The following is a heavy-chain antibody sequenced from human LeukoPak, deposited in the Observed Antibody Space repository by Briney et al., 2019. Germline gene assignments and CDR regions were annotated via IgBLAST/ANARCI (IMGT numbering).Heavy chain of an antibody. CDR2: IYYSGST. CDR1: GGSISSYY. CDR3: ARCNNDSEEFWFDP. Sequence: SETLSLTCTVSGGSISSYYWSWIRQPPGKGLEWIGYIYYSGSTNYNPSLKSRVTISVDTSKNQFSLKLSSVTAADTAVYYCARCNNDSEEFWFDPWGQGTLVTVSS. D-gene: IGHD2/OR15-2a*01. V-gene: IGHV4-59*01. J-gene: IGHJ5*02.